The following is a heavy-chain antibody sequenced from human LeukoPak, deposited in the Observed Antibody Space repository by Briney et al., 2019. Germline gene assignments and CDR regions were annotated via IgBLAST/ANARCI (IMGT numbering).Heavy chain of an antibody. CDR1: GYTFTSYG. Sequence: ASVKVPCKASGYTFTSYGISWVRQAPGQGLEWMGWIGAYNGNTNYAQKLQGRVTMTTDTSTSTAYMELRSLRSDDTAVYYCARSPLGYCTNGVCYPGYWGQGTLVTVSS. CDR3: ARSPLGYCTNGVCYPGY. V-gene: IGHV1-18*01. D-gene: IGHD2-8*01. CDR2: IGAYNGNT. J-gene: IGHJ4*02.